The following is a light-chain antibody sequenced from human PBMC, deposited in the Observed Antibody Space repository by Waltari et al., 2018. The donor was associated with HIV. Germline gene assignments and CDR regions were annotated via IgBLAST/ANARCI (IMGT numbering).Light chain of an antibody. J-gene: IGKJ1*01. CDR1: QDIRNY. V-gene: IGKV1-9*01. Sequence: DIQLTQSPSFLSASVGDRVTITCRASQDIRNYLAWYQQKLGKAPKHLIYAASSLQSGVPSRFSGSGSGTQFTLTINSLQPEDFATYHCQQLNEYPWTFGQGTQVEIK. CDR3: QQLNEYPWT. CDR2: AAS.